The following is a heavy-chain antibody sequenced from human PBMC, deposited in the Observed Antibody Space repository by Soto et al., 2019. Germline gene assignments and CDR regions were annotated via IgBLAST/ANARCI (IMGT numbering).Heavy chain of an antibody. D-gene: IGHD6-19*01. CDR3: ARNIAVAGNHHFDY. CDR1: GYTFTSYG. Sequence: EASVKVSCKASGYTFTSYGISWVRQAPGQGLEWMGWISAYNGNTNYAQKLQGRVTMTTDTSTSTAYMELRSLRSDDTAVYYCARNIAVAGNHHFDYWGQGTLVTVSS. J-gene: IGHJ4*02. V-gene: IGHV1-18*01. CDR2: ISAYNGNT.